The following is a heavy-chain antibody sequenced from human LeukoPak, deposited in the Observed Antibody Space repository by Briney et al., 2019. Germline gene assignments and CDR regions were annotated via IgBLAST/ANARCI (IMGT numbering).Heavy chain of an antibody. J-gene: IGHJ5*02. CDR3: AGRSSGSRENWFDP. V-gene: IGHV1-69*06. D-gene: IGHD3-10*01. CDR1: GGTFSSYA. CDR2: IIPIFGTA. Sequence: GASVKVSCKASGGTFSSYAISWVRQAPGQGLEWMGGIIPIFGTANYAQKFQGRVTITADKSTSTAYMELSSLRSEDTAVYYRAGRSSGSRENWFDPWGQGTLVTVPS.